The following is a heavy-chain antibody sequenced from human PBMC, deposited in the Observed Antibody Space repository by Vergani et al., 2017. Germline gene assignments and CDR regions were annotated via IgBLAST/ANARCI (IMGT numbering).Heavy chain of an antibody. V-gene: IGHV4-39*01. D-gene: IGHD3-22*01. CDR2: IYYSENK. Sequence: QLHLQESGPGLVKPSETLSLTCTVSGGSITSSSYYWDWIRQSPGKGLEWIGSIYYSENKFYNPSLESRVTLSIHTTKNQFSLKLKSVTAADTAVYYCARCFRDEGMIYGGTVENWFDPWGQGTLVTVSS. CDR1: GGSITSSSYY. J-gene: IGHJ5*02. CDR3: ARCFRDEGMIYGGTVENWFDP.